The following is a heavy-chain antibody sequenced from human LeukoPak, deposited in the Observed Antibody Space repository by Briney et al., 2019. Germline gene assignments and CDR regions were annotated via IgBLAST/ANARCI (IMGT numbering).Heavy chain of an antibody. CDR1: GFTSSSYW. J-gene: IGHJ4*02. Sequence: PGGSLRLSCAASGFTSSSYWMSWVRQAPGKGLEWVANIKQDGSEKYYVDSVKGRFTISRDNAKNSLYLQMNSLRAEDTAVYYCARDPRGSFDYWGQGTLVTVSS. CDR3: ARDPRGSFDY. D-gene: IGHD1-26*01. CDR2: IKQDGSEK. V-gene: IGHV3-7*01.